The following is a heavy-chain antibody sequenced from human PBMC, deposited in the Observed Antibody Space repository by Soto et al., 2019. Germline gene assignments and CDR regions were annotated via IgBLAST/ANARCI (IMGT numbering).Heavy chain of an antibody. CDR1: GFTFSSYA. V-gene: IGHV3-23*01. D-gene: IGHD3-10*01. Sequence: GGSLRLSCAASGFTFSSYAMSWVRQAPGKGLEWVSAISGSGGSTYYADSVKGRFTISRDNSKNTLYLQMNSLRAEDTAVYYCAKSRPTMVRGVIITPLDYWGQGTLVTVSS. CDR3: AKSRPTMVRGVIITPLDY. CDR2: ISGSGGST. J-gene: IGHJ4*02.